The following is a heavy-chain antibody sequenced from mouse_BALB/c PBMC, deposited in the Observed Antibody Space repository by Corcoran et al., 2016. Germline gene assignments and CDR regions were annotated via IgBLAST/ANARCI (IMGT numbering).Heavy chain of an antibody. CDR1: GYTFTQCG. D-gene: IGHD2-1*01. Sequence: QIQLVKSGPELNKPGETIKISCKASGYTFTQCGMNGVKLAPGQGLKWMGWINTYTGEPKYADDFKGRFAFSLETSASTTNLQINNLKNDDMDTYFCARRRNGNYVYAMDYWGQGTSVTVSS. J-gene: IGHJ4*01. V-gene: IGHV9-1*02. CDR3: ARRRNGNYVYAMDY. CDR2: INTYTGEP.